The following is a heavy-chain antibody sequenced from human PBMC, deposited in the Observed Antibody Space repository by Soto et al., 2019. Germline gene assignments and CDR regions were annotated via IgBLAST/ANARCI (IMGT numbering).Heavy chain of an antibody. CDR1: GGSVSSGSYY. V-gene: IGHV4-61*01. CDR3: ARETIVPAATGVNYYYGMDV. J-gene: IGHJ6*02. Sequence: SETLSLTCTVSGGSVSSGSYYWSWIRQPPGKGLEWIGYIYYSGSTNYNPSLKSRVTISVDTSKNQFSLKLSSVTAADTAVYYCARETIVPAATGVNYYYGMDVWGQGTTVTVSS. CDR2: IYYSGST. D-gene: IGHD2-2*01.